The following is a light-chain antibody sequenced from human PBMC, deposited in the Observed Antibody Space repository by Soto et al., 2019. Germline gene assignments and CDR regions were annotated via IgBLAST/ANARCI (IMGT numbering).Light chain of an antibody. CDR3: CSYTSYPPRFYV. Sequence: QSALTQPASVSGSPGQSITISCTGTRSDVGNYNFVSWYQHHPGKAPKLIIYDVGSRPSGVSNRFSGSKSGNTASLAIYGLQAEDDADYYCCSYTSYPPRFYVFGTGTEVTVL. CDR1: RSDVGNYNF. CDR2: DVG. J-gene: IGLJ1*01. V-gene: IGLV2-14*03.